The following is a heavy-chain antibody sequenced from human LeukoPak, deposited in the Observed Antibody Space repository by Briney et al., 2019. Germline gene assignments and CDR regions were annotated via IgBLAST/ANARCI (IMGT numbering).Heavy chain of an antibody. V-gene: IGHV3-66*01. D-gene: IGHD1-26*01. CDR2: IYRGGST. J-gene: IGHJ4*02. CDR3: ARSISGSYFGYFDY. CDR1: GFTVSSNY. Sequence: GGSLRLSCAASGFTVSSNYMSWVRQGPGKGLEWVSVIYRGGSTYYADSVKGRFTISRDNSKNTLYLQMNSLRAEDTAVYYCARSISGSYFGYFDYWGQGTLVTVSS.